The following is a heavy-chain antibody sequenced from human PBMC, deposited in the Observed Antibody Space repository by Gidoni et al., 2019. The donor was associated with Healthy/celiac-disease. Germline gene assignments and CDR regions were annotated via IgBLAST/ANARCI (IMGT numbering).Heavy chain of an antibody. V-gene: IGHV4-39*01. CDR1: GGPISSSRYY. CDR2: IYYSGST. D-gene: IGHD6-19*01. CDR3: ARTGSGWYTVYDY. J-gene: IGHJ4*02. Sequence: QLQLQESGPGLLKPSETLSLTRTVSGGPISSSRYYWGWLRQPPGKVLECIGSIYYSGSTFYNPSLKSRVPISVDTSKNQFSLKLSSVTAADTAVYYCARTGSGWYTVYDYWGQGTLVTVSS.